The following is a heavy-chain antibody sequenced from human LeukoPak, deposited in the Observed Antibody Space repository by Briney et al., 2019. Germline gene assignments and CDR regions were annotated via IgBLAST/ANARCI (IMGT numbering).Heavy chain of an antibody. Sequence: GASVKVSCKASGYTFISYGISGVRQAPGQGLEWMGWINAYNGYTNYAQKIQGRVTMTTDISTSTAYMELRSLRSDDTAVYYCGRDLNKRFRGVTPEGSDYWGEGSLVTVSS. CDR3: GRDLNKRFRGVTPEGSDY. CDR1: GYTFISYG. D-gene: IGHD3-10*01. J-gene: IGHJ4*02. V-gene: IGHV1-18*01. CDR2: INAYNGYT.